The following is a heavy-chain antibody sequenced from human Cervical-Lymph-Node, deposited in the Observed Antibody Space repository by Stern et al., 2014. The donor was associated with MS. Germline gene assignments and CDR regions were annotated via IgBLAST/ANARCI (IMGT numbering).Heavy chain of an antibody. CDR3: ARDERIAARPRYYYGMDV. D-gene: IGHD6-6*01. Sequence: QVQLVQSGAEVKKPGSSVKVSCKASGGTFSSYAISWVRQAPGQGLEWMGGIIPIFGKANYEQKFRGRVTITGDESTSTAYMELSSLRFEDTAVYYCARDERIAARPRYYYGMDVWGQGTTVTVSS. J-gene: IGHJ6*02. CDR2: IIPIFGKA. CDR1: GGTFSSYA. V-gene: IGHV1-69*01.